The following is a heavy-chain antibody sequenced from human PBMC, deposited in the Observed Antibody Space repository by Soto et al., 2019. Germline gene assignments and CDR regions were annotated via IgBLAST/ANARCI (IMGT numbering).Heavy chain of an antibody. CDR2: ISGSGGST. CDR3: AKVPDYGDCLGNYFDY. D-gene: IGHD4-17*01. V-gene: IGHV3-23*01. Sequence: EVQLLESGGGLVQPGGSLRLSCAASGFTFSSYAMSWVRQAPGKGLEWVSAISGSGGSTYYADSVKGRFTISRDNSKNTLYLQMNSLRAEDTAVYYCAKVPDYGDCLGNYFDYWGQGTLVTVSS. J-gene: IGHJ4*02. CDR1: GFTFSSYA.